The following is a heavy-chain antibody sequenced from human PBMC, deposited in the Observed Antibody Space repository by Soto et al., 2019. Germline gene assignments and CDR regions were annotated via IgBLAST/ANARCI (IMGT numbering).Heavy chain of an antibody. CDR2: IYYSGST. V-gene: IGHV4-59*08. CDR3: ARRAANYYYYYMDV. D-gene: IGHD2-15*01. CDR1: GGSISSYY. Sequence: SETLSLTCTVSGGSISSYYWSWIRQPPGKGLEWIGYIYYSGSTNYNPSLKSRVTISVDTSKNQFSLKLSSVTAADTAVYYCARRAANYYYYYMDVWGKGTTVTVSS. J-gene: IGHJ6*03.